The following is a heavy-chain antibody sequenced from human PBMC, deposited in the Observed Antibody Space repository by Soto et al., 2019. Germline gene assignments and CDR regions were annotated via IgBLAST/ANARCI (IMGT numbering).Heavy chain of an antibody. J-gene: IGHJ5*02. CDR3: ARLFCSTTTCDSWFDP. D-gene: IGHD2-2*01. CDR1: GYTFTTFW. V-gene: IGHV5-10-1*01. CDR2: IDPRDSYV. Sequence: GESLKISCTGVGYTFTTFWISWVRKKPGKGLEWMGRIDPRDSYVNYSPSFQGHVTISLDKSISTAYLQWGSLKASDTAMYYCARLFCSTTTCDSWFDPWGQGTLVTVSS.